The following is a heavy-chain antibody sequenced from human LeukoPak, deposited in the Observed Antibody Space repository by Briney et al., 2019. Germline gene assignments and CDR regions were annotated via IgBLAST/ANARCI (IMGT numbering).Heavy chain of an antibody. CDR3: ARSTNGSYVFDY. J-gene: IGHJ4*02. D-gene: IGHD2-8*01. Sequence: PGGSLRLSCAASGFTFSRHWMSWVRQAPGKGLEWVASIKPDGSEGYYVGSVKGRFTISRDNAKNSVYLQMNSLRAEDTAVFYCARSTNGSYVFDYWGQGTLVTVSS. CDR2: IKPDGSEG. CDR1: GFTFSRHW. V-gene: IGHV3-7*03.